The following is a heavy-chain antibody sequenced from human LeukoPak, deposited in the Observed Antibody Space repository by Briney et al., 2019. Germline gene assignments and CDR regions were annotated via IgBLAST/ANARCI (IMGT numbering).Heavy chain of an antibody. CDR2: IWYDSSNK. V-gene: IGHV3-33*01. D-gene: IGHD6-13*01. J-gene: IGHJ4*02. Sequence: PGGSLRLSCAASGFTFGDYGIHWVRQAPGKGLEWVAFIWYDSSNKFYADSVKGRFTISRDNSKDTLYLQMGSLRAEDTAVYYCGRDPSRSRSAGVDYWGQGTLV. CDR1: GFTFGDYG. CDR3: GRDPSRSRSAGVDY.